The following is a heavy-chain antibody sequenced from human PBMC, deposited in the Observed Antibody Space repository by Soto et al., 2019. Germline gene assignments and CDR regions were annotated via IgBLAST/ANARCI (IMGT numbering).Heavy chain of an antibody. J-gene: IGHJ3*02. CDR1: GATLSSYA. D-gene: IGHD2-2*01. V-gene: IGHV1-69*01. CDR2: IMPIFGKA. Sequence: SSVKLSCKTFGATLSSYASSWVRHAPGQGLEWMGGIMPIFGKANYAQKFQGRVTITADESTSTAYMELSSLRSEDTAVYYCAREKYCSSTSCYPYYYDSSGYPLAFDIWGQGTMVTVSS. CDR3: AREKYCSSTSCYPYYYDSSGYPLAFDI.